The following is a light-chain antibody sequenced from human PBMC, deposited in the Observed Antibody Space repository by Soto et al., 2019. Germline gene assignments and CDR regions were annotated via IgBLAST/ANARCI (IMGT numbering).Light chain of an antibody. CDR2: AAS. V-gene: IGKV1-39*01. J-gene: IGKJ1*01. CDR1: QSISSY. Sequence: DIQMTPSPSSLSASVGDRVTITCRARQSISSYLNWYQQKPGKAPKLLIYAASSLQSGVPSRLSGSGYGTDFTLTISSLQPEDFVTYYCQQSYSTPRTFGQGTKVEIK. CDR3: QQSYSTPRT.